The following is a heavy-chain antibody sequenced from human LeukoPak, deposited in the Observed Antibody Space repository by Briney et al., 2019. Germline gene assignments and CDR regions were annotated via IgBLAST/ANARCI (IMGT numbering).Heavy chain of an antibody. J-gene: IGHJ4*02. CDR2: IYYSGST. Sequence: SETLSLTCTVSGGSISSYYWSWIRQSPGKRLEWIGHIYYSGSTNYNPSLKSRVTISVDTSKNQFSLKLSFVTAADTAVYYCASRSSIWSGYQDTLYYFDSWGQGTLVTVSS. CDR1: GGSISSYY. D-gene: IGHD3-3*01. V-gene: IGHV4-59*01. CDR3: ASRSSIWSGYQDTLYYFDS.